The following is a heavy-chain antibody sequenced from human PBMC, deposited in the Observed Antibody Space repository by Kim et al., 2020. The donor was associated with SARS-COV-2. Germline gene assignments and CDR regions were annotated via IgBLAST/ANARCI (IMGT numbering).Heavy chain of an antibody. CDR1: GGSISSSSYY. CDR3: GGQRGGWVQTFPYYFV. J-gene: IGHJ4*01. D-gene: IGHD5-18*01. V-gene: IGHV4-39*01. Sequence: SETLSLTCTVSGGSISSSSYYWVGIAQPPGKGLDWIGSIYYSGSTYYNPSLKSRATLSVNTSKNQFPLKRSLVTAADTVVYYCGGQRGGWVQTFPYYFV. CDR2: IYYSGST.